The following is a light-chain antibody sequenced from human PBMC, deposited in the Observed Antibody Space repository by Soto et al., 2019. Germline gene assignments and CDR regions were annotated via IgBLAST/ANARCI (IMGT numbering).Light chain of an antibody. J-gene: IGKJ2*01. CDR3: QQSSGIPHT. V-gene: IGKV1-39*01. CDR1: QNIGTY. Sequence: DLQMTQSAASLSASVGDRVTVTCRASQNIGTYLKWYQQQPGKAPNILIYAASTLQSGVPSRFRGSRSGTDFTLTIRSLQPEDFATYYCQQSSGIPHTFGQGTKAEIK. CDR2: AAS.